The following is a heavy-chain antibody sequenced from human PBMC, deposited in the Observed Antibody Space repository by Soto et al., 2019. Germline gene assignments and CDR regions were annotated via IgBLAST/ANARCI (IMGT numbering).Heavy chain of an antibody. V-gene: IGHV4-34*01. J-gene: IGHJ4*02. CDR1: GGSFSGYY. CDR2: INHSGST. CDR3: TGSGWYWSLDY. D-gene: IGHD6-19*01. Sequence: PSETLSLTCAVYGGSFSGYYWSWIRQPPGKGLEWIGEINHSGSTNYNPSLKSRVTISVDTSKNQFSLKLSSVTAADTAVYYCTGSGWYWSLDYWGQGTLVTVSS.